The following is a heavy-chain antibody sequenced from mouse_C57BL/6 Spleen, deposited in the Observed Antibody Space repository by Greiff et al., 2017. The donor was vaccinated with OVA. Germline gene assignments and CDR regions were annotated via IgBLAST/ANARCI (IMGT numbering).Heavy chain of an antibody. CDR1: GYPFTSYG. V-gene: IGHV1-52*01. CDR2: IDPSDSET. CDR3: ARFANGDWYFDV. D-gene: IGHD4-1*01. Sequence: QVQLQQPGAELVRPGSSVKLSCKASGYPFTSYGMHWVKQRPIQGLEWIGNIDPSDSETHYNQKFKDKATLTVDNSTSTAYMQLSSLPAEDSAVYDCARFANGDWYFDVWGTGTTVTVSS. J-gene: IGHJ1*03.